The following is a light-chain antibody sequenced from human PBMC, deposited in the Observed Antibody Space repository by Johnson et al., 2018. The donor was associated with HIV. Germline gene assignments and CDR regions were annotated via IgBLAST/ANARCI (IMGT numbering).Light chain of an antibody. Sequence: QSVLTQPPSVSAAPGQKVTISCSGSSSNIGNNYVSWYQQLPGTAPKLLIYDNNKRPSGIPDRFSGSKSGTSATLGITGLQTGDEADYYCGTWDSSLSACVFGTGTKVTAL. J-gene: IGLJ1*01. CDR2: DNN. CDR1: SSNIGNNY. CDR3: GTWDSSLSACV. V-gene: IGLV1-51*01.